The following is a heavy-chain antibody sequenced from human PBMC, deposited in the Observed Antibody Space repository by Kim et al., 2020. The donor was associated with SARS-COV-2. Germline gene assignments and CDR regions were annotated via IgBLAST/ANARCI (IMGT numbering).Heavy chain of an antibody. Sequence: SQKFQGRVTITRDTSASTAYMELSSLRSEDTAVYYCARGYSSGWSDAFDIWGQGTMVTVSS. J-gene: IGHJ3*02. D-gene: IGHD6-19*01. V-gene: IGHV1-3*01. CDR3: ARGYSSGWSDAFDI.